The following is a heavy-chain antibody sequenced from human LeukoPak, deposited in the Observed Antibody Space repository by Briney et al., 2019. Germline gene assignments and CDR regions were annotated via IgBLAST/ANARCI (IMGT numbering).Heavy chain of an antibody. CDR1: AFTFSIYG. D-gene: IGHD5-18*01. V-gene: IGHV3-30*02. CDR2: IRYDGSNE. CDR3: AKDFYSYGNLHAFDI. J-gene: IGHJ3*02. Sequence: GGSLRLSCAASAFTFSIYGMHWVRQAPGKGLDWAAFIRYDGSNEYYADSVKGRFTISRDNSKNTLYLQMNSLRAEDTAVYYCAKDFYSYGNLHAFDIWGQGTMLTVSS.